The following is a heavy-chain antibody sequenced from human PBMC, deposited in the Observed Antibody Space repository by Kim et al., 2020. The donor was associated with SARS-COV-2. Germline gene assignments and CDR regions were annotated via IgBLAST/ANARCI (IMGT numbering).Heavy chain of an antibody. V-gene: IGHV4-4*06. Sequence: HSGITKCKPSLESRVTISLDTSKTQVSLEVDSATAADTAVYYCARRLTFDIWGQGTMVTVSS. CDR3: ARRLTFDI. J-gene: IGHJ3*02. CDR2: HSGIT. D-gene: IGHD3-22*01.